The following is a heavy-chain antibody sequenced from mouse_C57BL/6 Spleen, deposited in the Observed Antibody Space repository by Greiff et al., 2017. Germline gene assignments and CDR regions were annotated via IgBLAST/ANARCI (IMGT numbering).Heavy chain of an antibody. V-gene: IGHV5-6*01. CDR1: GFTFSSYG. Sequence: EVMLVESGGDLVKPGGSLKLSCAASGFTFSSYGMSWVRQTPDKRLEWVATISSGGSYNYYPDSVKGRFTISRDNAKNTLYLQMSSLKSEDTAMYYCARQSLYFDYWGQGTTLTVSS. CDR3: ARQSLYFDY. J-gene: IGHJ2*01. CDR2: ISSGGSYN.